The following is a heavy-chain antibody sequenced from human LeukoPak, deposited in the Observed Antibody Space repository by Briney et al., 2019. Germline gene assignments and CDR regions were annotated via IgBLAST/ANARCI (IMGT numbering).Heavy chain of an antibody. V-gene: IGHV4-59*12. J-gene: IGHJ4*02. CDR3: ARGGGSSVAYSFDY. D-gene: IGHD1-26*01. Sequence: NPSETLSLTCTVSGGSISSYYWSWIRQPPGKGLEWIGYIYYSGSTNYNPSLKSRVTISVDTSKNQFSLKLSSVTAADTAVYYCARGGGSSVAYSFDYWGQGTLVTVSS. CDR2: IYYSGST. CDR1: GGSISSYY.